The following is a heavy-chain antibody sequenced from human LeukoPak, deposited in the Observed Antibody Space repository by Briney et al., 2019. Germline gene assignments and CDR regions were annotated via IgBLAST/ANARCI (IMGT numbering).Heavy chain of an antibody. D-gene: IGHD5-18*01. Sequence: LPGGSLRLSCAASGFTFSSYWMHWVRQAPGKGLVWVSHVNSGESDTDYADSVKGRFTISRDNAKHTLYLQMNHLRAEDTAVYYCARGGEYNYIGIGYWGQGALVTVSS. CDR2: VNSGESDT. CDR3: ARGGEYNYIGIGY. V-gene: IGHV3-74*01. J-gene: IGHJ4*02. CDR1: GFTFSSYW.